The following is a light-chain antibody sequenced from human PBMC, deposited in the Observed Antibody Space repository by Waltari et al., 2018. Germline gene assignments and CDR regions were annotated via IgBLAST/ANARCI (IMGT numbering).Light chain of an antibody. Sequence: EIVLTQSPGTLSLSVGERATVSCRASESVSRALAWYQQKPGQAPRLLIYGASPRATGIPDRFSGSGSGTDFSLTISRLEPDDFAVYYCQHYLRLPVTFGQGTTVEI. J-gene: IGKJ1*01. CDR2: GAS. CDR1: ESVSRA. CDR3: QHYLRLPVT. V-gene: IGKV3-20*01.